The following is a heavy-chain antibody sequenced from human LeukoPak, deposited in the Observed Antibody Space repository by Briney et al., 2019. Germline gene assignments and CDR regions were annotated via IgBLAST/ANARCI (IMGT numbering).Heavy chain of an antibody. CDR2: IYYSGST. CDR1: GGSIRSYY. D-gene: IGHD2-2*01. V-gene: IGHV4-59*01. CDR3: ARFSAHQLRSGYYYYMDV. J-gene: IGHJ6*03. Sequence: PSETLSLTCTVSGGSIRSYYWSWVRQPPGKGLECIGYIYYSGSTDYNPSLKSRVTISVDTSKNQFSLKPSSVTAADTAVYYCARFSAHQLRSGYYYYMDVWGKGTTVTVSS.